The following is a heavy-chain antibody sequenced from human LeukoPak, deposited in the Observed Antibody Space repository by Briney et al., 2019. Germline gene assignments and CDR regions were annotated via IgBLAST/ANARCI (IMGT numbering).Heavy chain of an antibody. CDR2: ITSDGIST. CDR1: GFPFSSYW. D-gene: IGHD5/OR15-5a*01. CDR3: ARDVSYRMDV. Sequence: GGSLRLSCAAPGFPFSSYWMHWVRQAPGKGLVWVSLITSDGISTSYADSVKGRFTISRDNAKNTLYLQMNSLRAEDTAVYYCARDVSYRMDVWGQGTTVTVSS. J-gene: IGHJ6*02. V-gene: IGHV3-74*01.